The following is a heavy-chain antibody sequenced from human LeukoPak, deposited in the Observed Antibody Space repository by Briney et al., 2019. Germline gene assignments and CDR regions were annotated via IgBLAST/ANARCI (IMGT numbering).Heavy chain of an antibody. V-gene: IGHV4-39*01. J-gene: IGHJ5*02. CDR1: GGSISSSSYY. Sequence: SETLSLTCTVSGGSISSSSYYWGWIRQPPGKGLEWIGSIYYSGSTYYNPSLKSRVTISVDTSKNQISLKLSSVTAADTAVYYCAASDLDYDFWSGSQWGGWFDPWGQGTLVTVSS. CDR2: IYYSGST. CDR3: AASDLDYDFWSGSQWGGWFDP. D-gene: IGHD3-3*01.